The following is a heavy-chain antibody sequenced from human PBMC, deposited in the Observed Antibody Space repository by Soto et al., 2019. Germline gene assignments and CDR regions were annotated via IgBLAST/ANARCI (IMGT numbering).Heavy chain of an antibody. CDR3: AKGRFGVVIPSWFDP. J-gene: IGHJ5*02. CDR1: GFTFSSYG. D-gene: IGHD3-3*01. Sequence: GGSLRLSCAASGFTFSSYGMHWVRQAPGKGLEWVAVISYDGSNKYYADSVKGRFTISRDNSKNTLYLQMNSLRAEDTAVYYCAKGRFGVVIPSWFDPWGQGALVTVSS. CDR2: ISYDGSNK. V-gene: IGHV3-30*18.